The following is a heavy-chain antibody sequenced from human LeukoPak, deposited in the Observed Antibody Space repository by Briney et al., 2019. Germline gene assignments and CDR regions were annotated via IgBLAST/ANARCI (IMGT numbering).Heavy chain of an antibody. V-gene: IGHV4-38-2*02. CDR2: IYHSGST. J-gene: IGHJ6*03. D-gene: IGHD2-2*01. CDR1: SYSISSGYY. CDR3: ARVPAAMGEGDYYYYYMDV. Sequence: SETLSLTCTVSSYSISSGYYWGWIRQPPGKGLEWIGSIYHSGSTYYNPSLKSRVTISVDTSKNQFSLKLSSVTAADTAVYYCARVPAAMGEGDYYYYYMDVWGKGTTVTVSS.